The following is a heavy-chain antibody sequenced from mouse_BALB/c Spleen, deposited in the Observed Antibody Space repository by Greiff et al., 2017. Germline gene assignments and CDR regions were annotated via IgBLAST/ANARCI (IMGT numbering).Heavy chain of an antibody. CDR3: ARENTMIAMDY. Sequence: DVKLVESGPGLVKPSQSLSLTCSVTGYSITSGYYWNWIRQFPGNKLEWMGYISYDGSNNYNPSLKNRISITRDTSKNQFFLKLNSVTTEDTATYYCARENTMIAMDYWGQGTSVTVSS. J-gene: IGHJ4*01. CDR1: GYSITSGYY. V-gene: IGHV3-6*02. CDR2: ISYDGSN. D-gene: IGHD2-4*01.